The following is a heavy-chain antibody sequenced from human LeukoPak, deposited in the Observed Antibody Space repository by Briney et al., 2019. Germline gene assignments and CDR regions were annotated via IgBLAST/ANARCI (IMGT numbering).Heavy chain of an antibody. Sequence: ASVKDSCKASGYTFTGYFMHWVRQAPGQGLEWIGWINPNSGGTNYAQKFQGRVTMTRDTSISTAYMELSRLRSDDTAVYYCARAGDYYGSGSYYPLDYWGQGTLVTVSS. D-gene: IGHD3-10*01. V-gene: IGHV1-2*02. CDR2: INPNSGGT. CDR3: ARAGDYYGSGSYYPLDY. J-gene: IGHJ4*02. CDR1: GYTFTGYF.